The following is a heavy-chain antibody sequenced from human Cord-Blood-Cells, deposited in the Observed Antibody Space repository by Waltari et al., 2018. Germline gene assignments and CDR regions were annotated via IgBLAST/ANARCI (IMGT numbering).Heavy chain of an antibody. Sequence: EVQLVQSGAAVKKPGESLKTSCKGSGCSFTSYCNGCLRQMPGKGLEWMGIIYPGDSDTRYSPSFQGQVTISADKSISTAYLQWSSLKASDTAMYYCARSLGSGWYDYWGQGTLVTVSS. J-gene: IGHJ4*02. CDR3: ARSLGSGWYDY. CDR1: GCSFTSYC. V-gene: IGHV5-51*01. CDR2: IYPGDSDT. D-gene: IGHD6-19*01.